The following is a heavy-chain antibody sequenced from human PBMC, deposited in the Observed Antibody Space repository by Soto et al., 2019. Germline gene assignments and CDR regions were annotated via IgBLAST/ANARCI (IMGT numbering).Heavy chain of an antibody. J-gene: IGHJ3*02. V-gene: IGHV4-59*08. CDR1: GGSMSSYY. CDR3: ARRHVLVIGAARGDAFDI. D-gene: IGHD2-21*01. Sequence: SETLSLTCTVSGGSMSSYYWTWIRQPPGKGLEWIGYIYSSGNTNYDPSLKSRVTITLDTSKNQFSLKLSSVTAADTAVYFFARRHVLVIGAARGDAFDIWGQGAMVTVSS. CDR2: IYSSGNT.